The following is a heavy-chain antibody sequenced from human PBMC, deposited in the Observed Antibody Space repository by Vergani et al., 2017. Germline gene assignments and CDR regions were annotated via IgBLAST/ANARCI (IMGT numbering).Heavy chain of an antibody. V-gene: IGHV1-18*01. CDR2: ISAYNGNT. J-gene: IGHJ6*03. CDR3: ARALHPMPYVNPDYYYMDV. Sequence: QVQLVQSGAEVKKPGASVKVSCKASGYTFTSYGISWVRQAPGQGLEWMGWISAYNGNTNYAQKLQGRVTMTTDTSTRTAYMVLRSLRSDDTAVYYCARALHPMPYVNPDYYYMDVWGKGTTVTVSS. D-gene: IGHD2-2*01. CDR1: GYTFTSYG.